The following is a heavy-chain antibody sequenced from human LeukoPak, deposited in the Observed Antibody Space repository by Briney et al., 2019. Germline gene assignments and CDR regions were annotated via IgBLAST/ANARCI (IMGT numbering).Heavy chain of an antibody. CDR3: ASPDPGYSGSYGPAFDI. CDR1: GGTFSSYA. D-gene: IGHD1-26*01. V-gene: IGHV1-69*05. Sequence: GSSVEVSCKASGGTFSSYAISWVRQAPGQGLEWMGRIIPIFGTANYAQKFQGRVTITTDESTSTAYRELSSLRSEDTAVYYCASPDPGYSGSYGPAFDIWGQGTMVTVSS. CDR2: IIPIFGTA. J-gene: IGHJ3*02.